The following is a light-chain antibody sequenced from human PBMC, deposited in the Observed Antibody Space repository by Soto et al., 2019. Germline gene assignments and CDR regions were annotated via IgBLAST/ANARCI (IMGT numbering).Light chain of an antibody. Sequence: VLTQPPSVSVAPGKTASISCGNNIGSKGVHWYQQKPGQAPVLVIYSDTDLPPVIPERFSGSNSANLATLTISRVEAGDEADYYCQVWDSGSAHVVFGGGTKLTVL. CDR1: NIGSKG. CDR2: SDT. J-gene: IGLJ2*01. V-gene: IGLV3-21*04. CDR3: QVWDSGSAHVV.